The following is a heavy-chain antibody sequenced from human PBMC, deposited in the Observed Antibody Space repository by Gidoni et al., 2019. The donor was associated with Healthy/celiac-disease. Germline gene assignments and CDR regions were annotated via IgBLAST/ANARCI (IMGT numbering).Heavy chain of an antibody. CDR3: ARGQQWLALGRVGFDY. CDR1: GYTFTSYY. J-gene: IGHJ4*02. CDR2: INPSGGST. D-gene: IGHD6-19*01. V-gene: IGHV1-46*01. Sequence: QVQLVQSGAEVKKPGASVTVSCQASGYTFTSYYMHWVRQAPGQGLEWMGIINPSGGSTSYAQKFQGRVTMTRDTSTSTVYMELSSLRSEDTAVYYCARGQQWLALGRVGFDYWGQGTLVTVSS.